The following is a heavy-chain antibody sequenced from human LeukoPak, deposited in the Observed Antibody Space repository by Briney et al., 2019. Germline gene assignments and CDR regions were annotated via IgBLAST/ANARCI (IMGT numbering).Heavy chain of an antibody. J-gene: IGHJ6*02. CDR3: ASLGGSYYYYYGMDV. Sequence: PSETLSLTCTVSGGSVSSGSYYWSWIRQPPGKGLEWIGYIYYSGSTNYNPSLESRVTISVDTSKNQFSLKLSSVTAADTAVYYCASLGGSYYYYYGMDVWGQGTTVTVSS. CDR1: GGSVSSGSYY. V-gene: IGHV4-61*01. CDR2: IYYSGST. D-gene: IGHD1-26*01.